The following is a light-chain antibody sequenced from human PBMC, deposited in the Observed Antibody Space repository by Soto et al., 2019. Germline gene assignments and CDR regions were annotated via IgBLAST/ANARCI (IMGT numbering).Light chain of an antibody. Sequence: QSALTQPASVSGSPGQSITISYTGTSSDVGGYNYVSWYQQYPGKAPKLMICDVSNRPSGVSNRFSGSKSGNTASLTISGLQAEDEADYYCTSFTSSSTLLFGGGTKVTVL. V-gene: IGLV2-14*01. J-gene: IGLJ2*01. CDR1: SSDVGGYNY. CDR3: TSFTSSSTLL. CDR2: DVS.